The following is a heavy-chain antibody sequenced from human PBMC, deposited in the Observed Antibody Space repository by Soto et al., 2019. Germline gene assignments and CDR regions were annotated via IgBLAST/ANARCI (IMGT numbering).Heavy chain of an antibody. CDR1: GGSITTGGRY. D-gene: IGHD1-1*01. CDR2: IYYSGNT. CDR3: SQALVFTGGDGFDI. J-gene: IGHJ3*02. Sequence: QVRLQEWGPGLVKPSQTLSLKCSVSGGSITTGGRYWSWIRQLPGKGLEWIGDIYYSGNTYYNASLKHRVNISVEAAKNQFSLKLSSVTAADTAVYYCSQALVFTGGDGFDIWGQGRLVTVSS. V-gene: IGHV4-31*02.